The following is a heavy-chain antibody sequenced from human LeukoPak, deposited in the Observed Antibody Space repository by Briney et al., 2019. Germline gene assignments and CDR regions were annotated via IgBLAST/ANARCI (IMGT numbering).Heavy chain of an antibody. D-gene: IGHD2-2*01. V-gene: IGHV3-23*01. CDR1: GFTFSSYW. J-gene: IGHJ4*02. Sequence: GGSLRLSCAASGFTFSSYWMHWVRQAPGKGLVWVSVISGSGGSTYYADSVKGRFTISRDNSKNTLYLQMNSLRAEDTAVYYCAKGMRSSTSCFDYWGQGTLVTVSS. CDR2: ISGSGGST. CDR3: AKGMRSSTSCFDY.